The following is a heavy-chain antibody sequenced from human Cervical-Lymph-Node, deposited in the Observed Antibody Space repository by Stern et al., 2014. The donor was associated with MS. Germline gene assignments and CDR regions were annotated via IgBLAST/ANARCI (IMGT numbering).Heavy chain of an antibody. CDR2: IVVGSGNT. V-gene: IGHV1-58*01. CDR3: AANYYDTYYYYGMDV. J-gene: IGHJ6*02. CDR1: GFTFTSSA. D-gene: IGHD3-22*01. Sequence: QLVESGPEVKKPGTSVKVSCKASGFTFTSSAVQWVRQARGQRLEWIGGIVVGSGNTNYAQKFQERVTITRDMSTSTAYMELSSLRSEDTAVYYCAANYYDTYYYYGMDVWGQGTTVTVSS.